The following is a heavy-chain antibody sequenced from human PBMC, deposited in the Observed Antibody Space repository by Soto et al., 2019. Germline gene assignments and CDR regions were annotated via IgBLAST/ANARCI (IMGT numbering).Heavy chain of an antibody. CDR1: GGSVSSGNYY. Sequence: SETLSLTCTGSGGSVSSGNYYWSWIRQPPGEGLEWIGYFYYTGSINYNPSLKSRVTISIDASKNQFSLRLSSVTAADTAVYYCARSMLYSDGSNYSPFDYWGQGTLVTVS. D-gene: IGHD3-22*01. CDR3: ARSMLYSDGSNYSPFDY. J-gene: IGHJ4*02. CDR2: FYYTGSI. V-gene: IGHV4-61*01.